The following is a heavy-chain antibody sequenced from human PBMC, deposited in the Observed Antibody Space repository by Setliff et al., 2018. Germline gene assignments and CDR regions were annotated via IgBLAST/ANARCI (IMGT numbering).Heavy chain of an antibody. J-gene: IGHJ6*04. CDR2: VYTSWST. V-gene: IGHV4-61*09. D-gene: IGHD1-1*01. CDR1: GDSISSRRNY. Sequence: SETLSLTCTVSGDSISSRRNYWGWFRQPAGKELEWIGQVYTSWSTNYNPSLKSRVTISLDTSKNQFSLSLTSVTAEDTAVYYCARMSGFQYNDVWDKGTTVTVSS. CDR3: ARMSGFQYNDV.